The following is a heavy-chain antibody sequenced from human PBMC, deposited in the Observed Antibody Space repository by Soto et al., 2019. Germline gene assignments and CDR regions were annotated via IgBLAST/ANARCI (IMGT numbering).Heavy chain of an antibody. Sequence: TLSLTCAVSGGSISSGGYSWSWIRQPPGKGLEWIGYIYHSGSTYYNPSLKSRVTISVDRSKNQFSLKLSSVTAADTAVYYCARARMVRGALAPDFDYWGQGTLVTVSS. D-gene: IGHD3-10*01. CDR1: GGSISSGGYS. V-gene: IGHV4-30-2*01. CDR2: IYHSGST. J-gene: IGHJ4*02. CDR3: ARARMVRGALAPDFDY.